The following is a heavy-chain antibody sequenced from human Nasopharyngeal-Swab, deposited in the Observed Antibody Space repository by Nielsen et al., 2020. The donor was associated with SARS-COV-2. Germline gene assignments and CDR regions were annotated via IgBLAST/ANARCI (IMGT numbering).Heavy chain of an antibody. CDR2: ISYDGSNK. CDR1: GFTFSSYG. CDR3: AKNSGGSPRRAFDI. V-gene: IGHV3-30*18. J-gene: IGHJ3*02. Sequence: LSLTCAASGFTFSSYGMHWVRQAPGKGLEWVAVISYDGSNKYYADSVKGRFTISRDNSKNTLYLQMNSLRAEDTAVYYCAKNSGGSPRRAFDIWGQGTMVTVSS. D-gene: IGHD2-15*01.